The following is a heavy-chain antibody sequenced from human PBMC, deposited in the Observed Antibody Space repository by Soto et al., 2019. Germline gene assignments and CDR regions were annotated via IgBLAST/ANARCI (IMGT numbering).Heavy chain of an antibody. V-gene: IGHV4-59*01. D-gene: IGHD6-13*01. CDR1: GVSISSYY. Sequence: SETLSLTCTVSGVSISSYYWSWIRQPPGKGLEWIGYIYYSGSTNYNPSLKSRVTISVDTSKNQFSLKLSSVTAADTAVYYCASSNIAAAGFYYYGMDVWGRGTTVTVSS. CDR2: IYYSGST. J-gene: IGHJ6*02. CDR3: ASSNIAAAGFYYYGMDV.